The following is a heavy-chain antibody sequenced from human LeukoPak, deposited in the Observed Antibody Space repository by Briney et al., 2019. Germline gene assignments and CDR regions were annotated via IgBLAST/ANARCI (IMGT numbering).Heavy chain of an antibody. CDR1: GFTFSNYW. CDR2: IKQDGSEK. J-gene: IGHJ4*02. V-gene: IGHV3-7*02. CDR3: ARLVCSTSCHFDY. D-gene: IGHD2-2*01. Sequence: PGGSLRLSCAASGFTFSNYWMSWVRQAPGKGLEWVANIKQDGSEKYYVDSVKGRFTISRDNAKNTLYLQMNSLRAEDTAVYYCARLVCSTSCHFDYWGQGTLVTVSS.